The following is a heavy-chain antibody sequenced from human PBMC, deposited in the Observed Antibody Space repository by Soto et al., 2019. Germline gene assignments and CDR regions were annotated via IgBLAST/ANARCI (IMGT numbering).Heavy chain of an antibody. CDR1: GFTFSSHI. J-gene: IGHJ4*02. D-gene: IGHD1-26*01. CDR2: ISSDGSNK. Sequence: QVQLVESGGGVVQPGRSLRLSCAVSGFTFSSHIMHWVRQAPGKGLEWVALISSDGSNKYYADSVKGRFTTSRDNSKNTTYLQMNSLRVEDTGVYYCARDAEEGSDCDLGYWGQGALVTVSS. V-gene: IGHV3-30-3*01. CDR3: ARDAEEGSDCDLGY.